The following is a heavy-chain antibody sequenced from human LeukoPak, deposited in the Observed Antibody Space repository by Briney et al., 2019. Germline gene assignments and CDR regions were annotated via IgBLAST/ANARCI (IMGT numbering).Heavy chain of an antibody. CDR3: ARESRVGAIGYFQH. Sequence: GGSLRLSCAASGFTFSSYGMSWVRQAPGKGLEWVSAISGSGGSTYYADSVKGRFTISRDNAKNSLYLQMNSLRVEDTAVYYCARESRVGAIGYFQHWGQGTLVTVSS. D-gene: IGHD1-26*01. CDR2: ISGSGGST. V-gene: IGHV3-23*01. CDR1: GFTFSSYG. J-gene: IGHJ1*01.